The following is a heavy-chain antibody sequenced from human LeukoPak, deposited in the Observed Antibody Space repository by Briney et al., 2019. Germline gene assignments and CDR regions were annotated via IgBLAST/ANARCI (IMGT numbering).Heavy chain of an antibody. D-gene: IGHD3-9*01. CDR3: ARVLRYFDWPDY. CDR1: GYTFTGYY. Sequence: ASVKVSCKVSGYTFTGYYMHWVRQAPGQGLEWMGWINPNSGGTNYAQKFQGWVTMTRDTSISTAYMELSRLRSDDTAVYYCARVLRYFDWPDYWGQGTLVTVSS. V-gene: IGHV1-2*04. J-gene: IGHJ4*02. CDR2: INPNSGGT.